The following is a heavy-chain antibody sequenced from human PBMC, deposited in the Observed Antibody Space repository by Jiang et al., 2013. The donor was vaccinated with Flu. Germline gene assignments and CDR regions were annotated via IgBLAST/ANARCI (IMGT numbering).Heavy chain of an antibody. CDR3: ARERDGFDY. CDR1: GGSISSGGYS. D-gene: IGHD5-24*01. Sequence: GLVKPSQTLSLTCAVSGGSISSGGYSWSWIRQPPGKGLEWIGYIYHSGSTYYNPSLKSRVTISVDRSKNQFSLKLSSVTAADTAVYYCARERDGFDYWGQGTLVTVSS. J-gene: IGHJ4*02. V-gene: IGHV4-30-2*01. CDR2: IYHSGST.